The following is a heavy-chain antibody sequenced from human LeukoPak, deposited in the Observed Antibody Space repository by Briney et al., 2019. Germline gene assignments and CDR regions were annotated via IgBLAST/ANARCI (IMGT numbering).Heavy chain of an antibody. V-gene: IGHV4-34*01. Sequence: SSETLSLTCAVYGGSFSGYYWSWIRQPPGKGLEWIGEINHSGSTNYNPSLKSRVTISVDTSKNQFSLKLSSVSAADTAVYYCARGGGSYERSYFDYWGLGTLVTVSS. CDR1: GGSFSGYY. CDR3: ARGGGSYERSYFDY. D-gene: IGHD1-26*01. CDR2: INHSGST. J-gene: IGHJ4*02.